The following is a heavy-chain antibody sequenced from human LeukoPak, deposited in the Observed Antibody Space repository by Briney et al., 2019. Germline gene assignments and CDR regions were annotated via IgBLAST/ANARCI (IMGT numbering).Heavy chain of an antibody. CDR2: MDTDGSII. V-gene: IGHV3-74*01. D-gene: IGHD6-13*01. J-gene: IGHJ4*02. CDR3: GRGLTVAGGTDY. Sequence: GGSLRLSCVASGFTFSSHWMHWVRQAPGKGLVWVSQMDTDGSIIGYADSVKGRFTISRDNAKNTLYLQMDSLRVEDTAVYYCGRGLTVAGGTDYWGQGTLVTVSS. CDR1: GFTFSSHW.